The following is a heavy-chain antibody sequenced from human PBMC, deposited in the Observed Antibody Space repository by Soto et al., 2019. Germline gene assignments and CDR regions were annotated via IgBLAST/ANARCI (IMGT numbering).Heavy chain of an antibody. CDR1: GYTISSYD. V-gene: IGHV1-8*01. CDR2: MSPGSGDT. J-gene: IGHJ5*02. CDR3: ARDIMAP. D-gene: IGHD5-12*01. Sequence: VQLVQSGAEVKKPGASVKVSCRASGYTISSYDINWVRQAPGQGLEWMGWMSPGSGDTGYAPSFPGRVAMTRNISINTAYLELTSLTPEDTGVYFCARDIMAPWGQGTLVTVSA.